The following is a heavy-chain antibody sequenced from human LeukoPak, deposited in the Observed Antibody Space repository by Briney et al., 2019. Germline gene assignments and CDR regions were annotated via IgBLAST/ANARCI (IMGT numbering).Heavy chain of an antibody. J-gene: IGHJ5*02. CDR2: IIPILGIA. Sequence: ASVKVSCKASGGTFSSYTIGWVRQAPGQGLEWMGRIIPILGIANYAQKFQGRVTITADKSTSTAYMELSSLRSEDTAVYYCASTVLGLLLHNWFDPWGQGTLVTVSS. CDR1: GGTFSSYT. CDR3: ASTVLGLLLHNWFDP. D-gene: IGHD2-15*01. V-gene: IGHV1-69*02.